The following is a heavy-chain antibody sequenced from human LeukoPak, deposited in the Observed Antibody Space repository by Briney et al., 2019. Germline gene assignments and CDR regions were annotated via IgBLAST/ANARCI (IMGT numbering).Heavy chain of an antibody. CDR1: GFTFDDYA. CDR3: AKDDITMVRGVPFDP. V-gene: IGHV3-9*01. D-gene: IGHD3-10*01. J-gene: IGHJ5*02. CDR2: ISWNSGSI. Sequence: GGSPRLSCAASGFTFDDYAMHWVRQAPGKGLEWVSGISWNSGSIGYADSVKGRFTISRDNAKNSLYLQMNSLRAEDTAVYCCAKDDITMVRGVPFDPWGQGTLVTVSS.